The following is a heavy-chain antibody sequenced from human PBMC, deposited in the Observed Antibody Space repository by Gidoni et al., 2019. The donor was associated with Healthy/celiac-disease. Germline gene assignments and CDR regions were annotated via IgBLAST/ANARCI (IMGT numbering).Heavy chain of an antibody. J-gene: IGHJ6*02. D-gene: IGHD6-13*01. CDR3: ARTYSKQQLESYYYYYGMDV. CDR1: GGSISSYS. CDR2: IYYSGST. V-gene: IGHV4-59*01. Sequence: QVQLQESGPGLVTPSETPSLTCTVSGGSISSYSWRWIRQPPGKGLEWIGYIYYSGSTNYNPSLKSRVTISVDTSKNQFSLKLSSVTAADTAVYYCARTYSKQQLESYYYYYGMDVWGQGTTVTVSS.